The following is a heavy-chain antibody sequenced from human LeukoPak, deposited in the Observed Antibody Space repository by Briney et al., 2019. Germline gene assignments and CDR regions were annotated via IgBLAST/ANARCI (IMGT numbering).Heavy chain of an antibody. Sequence: ASVKVSCKASTYTFTRYGISWVRQAPGQGLEWMGGIIPIFGTANYAQKFQGRVTMTRNTSISTAYMELSSLRSEDTAVYYCARRYGSGSYFWRYYYMDVWGKGTTVTISS. CDR1: TYTFTRYG. J-gene: IGHJ6*03. CDR2: IIPIFGTA. CDR3: ARRYGSGSYFWRYYYMDV. D-gene: IGHD3-10*01. V-gene: IGHV1-69*05.